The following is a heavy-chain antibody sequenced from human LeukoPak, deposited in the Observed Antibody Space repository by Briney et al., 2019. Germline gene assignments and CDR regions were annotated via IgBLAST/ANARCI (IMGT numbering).Heavy chain of an antibody. CDR2: IYYSGST. J-gene: IGHJ2*01. Sequence: SETLSLTCTVSGGSISSSSYYWGWIRQPPGKGLEWIGSIYYSGSTYYNPSLKSRVTISVDTSKNQFSLKLSSVTAADTAVYYCARDRDYYDSSGYRWGLSSYWYFDLWGRGTLVTVSS. V-gene: IGHV4-39*07. CDR1: GGSISSSSYY. CDR3: ARDRDYYDSSGYRWGLSSYWYFDL. D-gene: IGHD3-22*01.